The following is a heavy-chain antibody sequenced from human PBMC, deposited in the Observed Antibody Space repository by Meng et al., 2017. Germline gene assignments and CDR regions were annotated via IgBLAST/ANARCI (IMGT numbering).Heavy chain of an antibody. CDR1: GFTLSRYW. D-gene: IGHD2-2*01. CDR2: IYYSGST. CDR3: ARVRSTSWPSPPNYFDY. V-gene: IGHV4-39*07. Sequence: GSLRLSCAASGFTLSRYWMSWIRQPPGKGLEWIGSIYYSGSTYYNPSLKSRVTISVDTSKNQFSLKLSSVTAADTAVYYCARVRSTSWPSPPNYFDYWGQGTLVTVSS. J-gene: IGHJ4*02.